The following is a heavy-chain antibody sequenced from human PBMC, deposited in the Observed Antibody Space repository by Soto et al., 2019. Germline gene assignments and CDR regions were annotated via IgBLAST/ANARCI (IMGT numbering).Heavy chain of an antibody. CDR2: ISGSGAST. V-gene: IGHV3-23*01. CDR3: VIFCSSTNCYVYGVNV. CDR1: GFTFSNYA. Sequence: GWSLRLSCAASGFTFSNYAMSWVRQAPGKGLEWVSAISGSGASTYYADFVKGRFTISRDNSKNTLYLQMNSLRAEDTAIYYCVIFCSSTNCYVYGVNVWGQGTTVTVSS. D-gene: IGHD2-2*01. J-gene: IGHJ6*02.